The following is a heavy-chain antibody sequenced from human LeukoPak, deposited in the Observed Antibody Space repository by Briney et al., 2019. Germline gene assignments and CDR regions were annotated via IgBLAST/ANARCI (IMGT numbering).Heavy chain of an antibody. CDR3: ARDRELIRSGWFCY. D-gene: IGHD6-19*01. CDR1: GGSISCGGYY. J-gene: IGHJ4*02. Sequence: SQTLSLTCTVSGGSISCGGYYWSWIRQHPGKGLEWIGYIYYSGSTYYNPSLKSRVTISVDTSKNQFSLKLSSVTAADTAVYYRARDRELIRSGWFCYWGQGTLVTVSS. CDR2: IYYSGST. V-gene: IGHV4-31*03.